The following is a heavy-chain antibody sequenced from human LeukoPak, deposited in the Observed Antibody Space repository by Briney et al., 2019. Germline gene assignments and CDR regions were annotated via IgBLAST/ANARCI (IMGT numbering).Heavy chain of an antibody. CDR3: ARDWRYKGTDH. D-gene: IGHD1-14*01. CDR1: GFALSDFY. V-gene: IGHV3-11*01. CDR2: ITGDGTTI. J-gene: IGHJ4*02. Sequence: GGSLRLSCVASGFALSDFYMTWIRQAPGKGLEWVSYITGDGTTIYHADSVRGRFTISRDNAKNSLYLQMDSLRAEDTAVYYCARDWRYKGTDHWGQGTLVTVSS.